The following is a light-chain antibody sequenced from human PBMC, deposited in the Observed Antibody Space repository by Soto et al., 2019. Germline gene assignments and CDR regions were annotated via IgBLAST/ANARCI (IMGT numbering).Light chain of an antibody. CDR2: WAS. J-gene: IGKJ4*01. CDR3: QQYYPTLALT. CDR1: QSILHSSNNKNF. Sequence: DIVMTQSPDSLAVSLGERATINCKSRQSILHSSNNKNFLAWYQKKPGQAPRLLIYWASTRGSGVPDRFSGSGSGTDFTLPISSLQTEDVALYYCQQYYPTLALTFGGGTRVEIK. V-gene: IGKV4-1*01.